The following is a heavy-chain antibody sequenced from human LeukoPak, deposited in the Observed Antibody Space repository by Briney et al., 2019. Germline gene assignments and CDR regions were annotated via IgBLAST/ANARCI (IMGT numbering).Heavy chain of an antibody. Sequence: ASVKVSCKASGGTFSSYAISWVRQAPGQGLEWMGGIIPIFGTANYAQKFQGRVTITADESTSTAYMELSSLRSEDTAVYYCVMGYYDSSGYSYYFDYWGQGTLVTVSS. J-gene: IGHJ4*02. V-gene: IGHV1-69*13. CDR3: VMGYYDSSGYSYYFDY. D-gene: IGHD3-22*01. CDR2: IIPIFGTA. CDR1: GGTFSSYA.